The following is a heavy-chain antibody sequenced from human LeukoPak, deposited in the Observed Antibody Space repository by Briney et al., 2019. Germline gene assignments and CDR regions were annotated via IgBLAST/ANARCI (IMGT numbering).Heavy chain of an antibody. Sequence: PGGSLRLSCAASGFTVSSNYMSWVRQAPGKGLEWVSVIYSGGSTYYADSVKGRFTISRDNSKSTLYLQMNSLRAEDTAVYYCARVKGYYDSSGYLDYWGQGTLVTVSS. CDR1: GFTVSSNY. D-gene: IGHD3-22*01. J-gene: IGHJ4*02. V-gene: IGHV3-66*01. CDR3: ARVKGYYDSSGYLDY. CDR2: IYSGGST.